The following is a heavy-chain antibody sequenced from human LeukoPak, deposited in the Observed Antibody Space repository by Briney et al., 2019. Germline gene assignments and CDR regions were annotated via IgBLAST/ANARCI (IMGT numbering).Heavy chain of an antibody. CDR3: AKDTSIGKYCTNGVCSPFDY. V-gene: IGHV3-23*01. Sequence: GGSLRLSCAVSGFTFSSYAMSWVRQAPGQGLEWVSVISDSGDYTSYADSVRGRFTISRDNSRNTLYLQMISLRPEDTAVYYCAKDTSIGKYCTNGVCSPFDYWGQGTLVTVSS. J-gene: IGHJ4*02. CDR1: GFTFSSYA. D-gene: IGHD2-8*01. CDR2: ISDSGDYT.